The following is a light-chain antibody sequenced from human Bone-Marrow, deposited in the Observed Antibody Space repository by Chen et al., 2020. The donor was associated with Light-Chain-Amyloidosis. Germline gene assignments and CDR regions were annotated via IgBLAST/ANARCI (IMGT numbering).Light chain of an antibody. CDR2: RDT. Sequence: SYELTQPPSVSVSPGQTARITSSGDDLPTNDAYWYQQKPGQAPVLAIHRDTDRPSGISARVSGSSSGTTATLTISGVQAEAEADYHCQSADSSGTYEVIFGGGTKLTVL. V-gene: IGLV3-25*03. J-gene: IGLJ2*01. CDR3: QSADSSGTYEVI. CDR1: DLPTND.